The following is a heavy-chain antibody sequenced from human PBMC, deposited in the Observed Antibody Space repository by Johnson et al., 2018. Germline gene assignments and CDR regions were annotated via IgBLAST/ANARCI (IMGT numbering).Heavy chain of an antibody. CDR1: GGSFSGYY. D-gene: IGHD3-22*01. CDR3: ARVSIGWPYVNSGYYYGAFDI. Sequence: QVQLQQWGAGLLKPSETLSLTCAVYGGSFSGYYWSWIRQPPGKGLEWIGEINHSGSTNYIPSLKSRVIMSVDTSKNQFSLKLSSVTAADTAMYYCARVSIGWPYVNSGYYYGAFDIWGEGTMVTVSS. CDR2: INHSGST. V-gene: IGHV4-34*01. J-gene: IGHJ3*02.